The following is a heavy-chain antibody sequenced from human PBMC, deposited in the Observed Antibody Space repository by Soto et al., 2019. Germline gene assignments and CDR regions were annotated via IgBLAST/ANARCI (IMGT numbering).Heavy chain of an antibody. D-gene: IGHD1-7*01. Sequence: SETLSLTCTVSGGSISSYYWSWIRQPPGKGLEWIGYIYYSGSTNYDPSLKSRVTISVDTSKNQFSLKLSSVTAADTAVYYCARVIGRTGTTDYCGQGTLVTVSS. V-gene: IGHV4-59*01. CDR1: GGSISSYY. CDR2: IYYSGST. J-gene: IGHJ4*02. CDR3: ARVIGRTGTTDY.